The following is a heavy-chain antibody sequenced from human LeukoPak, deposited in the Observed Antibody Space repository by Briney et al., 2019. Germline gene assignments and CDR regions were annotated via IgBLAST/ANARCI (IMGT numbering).Heavy chain of an antibody. Sequence: ASVKVSCKASGYTLTSYGFTWVRQAPGQGLEWMGWINSYNGNTQYAPKFKGRVTTTIDTSTSTAYMELRSLGSDDTAVYYCARRGNWNDFDYWGQGTLVIVSS. D-gene: IGHD1-20*01. CDR1: GYTLTSYG. CDR3: ARRGNWNDFDY. CDR2: INSYNGNT. J-gene: IGHJ4*02. V-gene: IGHV1-18*01.